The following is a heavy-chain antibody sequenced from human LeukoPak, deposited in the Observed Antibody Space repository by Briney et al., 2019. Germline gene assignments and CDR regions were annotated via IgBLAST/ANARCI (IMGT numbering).Heavy chain of an antibody. CDR3: ARDHGDYVGALDV. CDR1: GGSISSYY. V-gene: IGHV4-59*01. CDR2: IYYSGST. Sequence: SETLSLTCTVSGGSISSYYWNWIRQPPGKGLEWIGVIYYSGSTNYNPSLKSRVIISIDTSKKQFSLKVSSVTAAATAVYYCARDHGDYVGALDVWGQGTMVAVSS. D-gene: IGHD4-17*01. J-gene: IGHJ3*01.